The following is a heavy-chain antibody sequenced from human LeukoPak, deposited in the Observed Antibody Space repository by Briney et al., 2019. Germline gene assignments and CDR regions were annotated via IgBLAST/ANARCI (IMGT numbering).Heavy chain of an antibody. CDR1: GGSISSSY. CDR2: IQYSEST. D-gene: IGHD3-16*01. Sequence: SETLSLTCTVSGGSISSSYWNWIRQPPAKGLEWIGYIQYSESTNYNPSLKSSVTISIGTYKKQFHLYLTSVTAADTAVSYYARDWFGGLSGNRVAAPAISRWFDPWGPGTLVTVSS. V-gene: IGHV4-59*13. J-gene: IGHJ5*02. CDR3: ARDWFGGLSGNRVAAPAISRWFDP.